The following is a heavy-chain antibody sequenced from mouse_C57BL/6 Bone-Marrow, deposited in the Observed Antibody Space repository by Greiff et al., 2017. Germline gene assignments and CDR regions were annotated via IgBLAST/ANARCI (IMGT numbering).Heavy chain of an antibody. D-gene: IGHD2-4*01. V-gene: IGHV5-16*01. J-gene: IGHJ2*01. CDR2: INYDGSST. CDR3: ARSGGYDYDNYFDY. Sequence: EVKLVESEGGLVQPGSSMKLSCTASGFTFSDYYMAWVRQVPEKGLEWVANINYDGSSTYYLDSLKSRFIISRDNEKNILYLQMSSLKSEDTATYYCARSGGYDYDNYFDYWGQGTTLTVSS. CDR1: GFTFSDYY.